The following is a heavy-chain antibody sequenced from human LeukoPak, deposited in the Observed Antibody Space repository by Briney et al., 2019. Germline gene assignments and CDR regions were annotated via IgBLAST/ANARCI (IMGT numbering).Heavy chain of an antibody. J-gene: IGHJ4*02. CDR2: IKQDGSEK. V-gene: IGHV3-7*01. D-gene: IGHD3-10*01. CDR3: ARTITGTYGSGSYDY. Sequence: GGSLSLSCAASGFTFSSYWMSWVRQAPGKGLEWVANIKQDGSEKYYVDSVKGRFTISRDNAKNSLYLQMNSLRAEDTAVYYCARTITGTYGSGSYDYCGEGTLVTVSS. CDR1: GFTFSSYW.